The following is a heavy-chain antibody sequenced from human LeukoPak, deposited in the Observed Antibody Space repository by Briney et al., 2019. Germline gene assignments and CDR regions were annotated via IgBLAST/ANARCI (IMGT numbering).Heavy chain of an antibody. V-gene: IGHV3-74*01. J-gene: IGHJ5*02. CDR3: VRDGHYHNSAFDP. Sequence: PGESLRLSCAASGFTFRTYWMHWVRQAPGKGLVWVSRISPDGITTTYADSAKGRFTISRDNAKNTLYLQMNSLRVEDTAVYYCVRDGHYHNSAFDPWGQGTLVTVSS. D-gene: IGHD3-22*01. CDR1: GFTFRTYW. CDR2: ISPDGITT.